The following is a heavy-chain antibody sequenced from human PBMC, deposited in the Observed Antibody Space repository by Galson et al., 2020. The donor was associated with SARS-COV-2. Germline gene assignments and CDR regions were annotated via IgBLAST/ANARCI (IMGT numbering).Heavy chain of an antibody. CDR1: GYTFSGYF. V-gene: IGHV1-2*02. D-gene: IGHD2-21*02. CDR3: ARYCGGDCYGLDY. Sequence: ASVKVSCKASGYTFSGYFMHWVRQAAGQGLEWMGWIRPDSGGTKYAQKFQGRITMTRDTSISTVYMELSGLRSDDTAVYYCARYCGGDCYGLDYWGRGTLVTVSS. CDR2: IRPDSGGT. J-gene: IGHJ4*02.